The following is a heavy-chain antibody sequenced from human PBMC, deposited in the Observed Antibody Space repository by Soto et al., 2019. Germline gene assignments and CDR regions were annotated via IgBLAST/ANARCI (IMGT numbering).Heavy chain of an antibody. CDR2: IIPILGIA. CDR3: ARGGDDILTGYYYGMDV. V-gene: IGHV1-69*02. J-gene: IGHJ6*02. D-gene: IGHD3-9*01. CDR1: GGTFSSYT. Sequence: QVQLVQSGAEVKKPGSSVKVSCKASGGTFSSYTISWVRQAPGQGLEWIGRIIPILGIANYAQKFQGRLTITPDKSTSTAYMELSSLRSEDTAVYYCARGGDDILTGYYYGMDVWGQGTTVTVSS.